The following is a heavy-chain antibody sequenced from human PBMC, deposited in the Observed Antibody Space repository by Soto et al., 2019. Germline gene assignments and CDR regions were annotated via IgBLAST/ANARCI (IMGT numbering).Heavy chain of an antibody. J-gene: IGHJ4*02. CDR3: AKDAILWFGELVGYFDY. V-gene: IGHV3-23*01. D-gene: IGHD3-10*01. CDR2: ISGSGGST. CDR1: GFTFSSYA. Sequence: LRLSCAASGFTFSSYAMSWVRQAPGKGLEWVSAISGSGGSTYYADSVKGRFTISRDNSKNTLYLQMNSLRAEDTAVYYCAKDAILWFGELVGYFDYWGQGTLVTVSS.